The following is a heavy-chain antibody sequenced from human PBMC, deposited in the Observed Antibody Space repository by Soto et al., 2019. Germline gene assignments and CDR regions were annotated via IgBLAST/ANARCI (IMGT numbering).Heavy chain of an antibody. CDR3: ARGIGIVVVPAASFDP. Sequence: SETLSLTCAVYGGSFSGYYWSWIRQPPGKGLEWIGEINHSGSTNYNPSLKSRVTISVDTSKNQFSLKLSSVTAADTAVYYCARGIGIVVVPAASFDPWGQGTLVTVSS. D-gene: IGHD2-2*01. V-gene: IGHV4-34*01. CDR1: GGSFSGYY. CDR2: INHSGST. J-gene: IGHJ5*02.